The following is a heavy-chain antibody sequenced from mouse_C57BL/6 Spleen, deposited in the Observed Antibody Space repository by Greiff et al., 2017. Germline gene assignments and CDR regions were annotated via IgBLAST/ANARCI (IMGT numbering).Heavy chain of an antibody. CDR3: ARCDYDRSWYFDV. V-gene: IGHV1-7*01. J-gene: IGHJ1*03. CDR1: GYTFTSYW. D-gene: IGHD2-4*01. Sequence: VQLQQSGAELAKPGASVKLSCKASGYTFTSYWMHWVKQRPGQGLEWIGYINPSSGYTKYNQKFKDKATLTADKSSSTAYMQLSSLTYEDSAVYYCARCDYDRSWYFDVWGTGTTVTVSS. CDR2: INPSSGYT.